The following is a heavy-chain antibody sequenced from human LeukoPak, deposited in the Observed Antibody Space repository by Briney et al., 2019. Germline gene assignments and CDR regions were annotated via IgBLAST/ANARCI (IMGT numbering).Heavy chain of an antibody. D-gene: IGHD4-17*01. CDR1: GFTFSSYW. V-gene: IGHV3-74*01. CDR2: IASDGSST. J-gene: IGHJ4*02. CDR3: ARGSGHDYGEADY. Sequence: PGGSLRLSCAASGFTFSSYWMNWVRQAPGKGLVWVSRIASDGSSTTYADSVKGRFSISRDNAKNTLYLQMNSLRAEDTAVYYCARGSGHDYGEADYWGQGTLVTVSS.